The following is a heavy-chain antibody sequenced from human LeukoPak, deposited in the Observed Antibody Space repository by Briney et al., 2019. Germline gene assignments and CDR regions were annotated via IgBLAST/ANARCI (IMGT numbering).Heavy chain of an antibody. CDR3: AKGPGARGHFNWFDP. CDR1: GFTFSSYA. D-gene: IGHD5-12*01. V-gene: IGHV3-48*04. CDR2: ITASSTTI. Sequence: PGGFLRLSCAASGFTFSSYAMSWVRQAPGKGLEWISYITASSTTISYADSVKGRFTISRDNAKNSLYLQMNGLRGEDTAVYYCAKGPGARGHFNWFDPWGQGTLVTVSS. J-gene: IGHJ5*02.